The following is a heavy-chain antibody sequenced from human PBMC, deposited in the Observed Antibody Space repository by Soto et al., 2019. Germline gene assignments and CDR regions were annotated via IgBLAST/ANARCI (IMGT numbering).Heavy chain of an antibody. V-gene: IGHV3-30*18. CDR1: GFTFSSYS. D-gene: IGHD4-17*01. CDR3: VKDHLMNTVTTGGY. J-gene: IGHJ4*02. CDR2: ISYHGRDE. Sequence: AQLVESGGTLVQPGGSLRLSCVASGFTFSSYSMNWVRQAPGKGLEWVAVISYHGRDEYYADSVKGRFTISRDTSKNTLYLQMNTLRPEDTAVYYCVKDHLMNTVTTGGYWGQGTLVTVSS.